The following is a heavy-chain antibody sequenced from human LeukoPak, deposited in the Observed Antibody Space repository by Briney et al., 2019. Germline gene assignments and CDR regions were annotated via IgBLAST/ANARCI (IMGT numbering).Heavy chain of an antibody. J-gene: IGHJ4*02. CDR3: ASRYDSSGLDY. CDR1: GGTFSSYA. D-gene: IGHD3-22*01. V-gene: IGHV1-69*13. CDR2: IIPIFGTA. Sequence: ASVKVSCKASGGTFSSYAISWVRQAPGQGLEWMGGIIPIFGTANYAQKFQGRVTITADESTSTAYMELSSLRSEDTAVHYCASRYDSSGLDYWGQGTLVTVSS.